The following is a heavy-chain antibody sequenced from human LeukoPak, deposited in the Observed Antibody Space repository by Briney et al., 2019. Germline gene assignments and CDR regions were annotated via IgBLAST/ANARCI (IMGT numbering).Heavy chain of an antibody. V-gene: IGHV3-48*02. CDR3: ARDLSDVTLDY. Sequence: GGSLRLSCTASGFNFGSYDINWIRQAPGKGLEWISYIRSTDRYRYYSDSVTGRFSISRDNAKNLVYLQMNGLRDDDTAVYYCARDLSDVTLDYWGQGTLVTVSS. CDR1: GFNFGSYD. CDR2: IRSTDRYR. J-gene: IGHJ4*02. D-gene: IGHD2-21*02.